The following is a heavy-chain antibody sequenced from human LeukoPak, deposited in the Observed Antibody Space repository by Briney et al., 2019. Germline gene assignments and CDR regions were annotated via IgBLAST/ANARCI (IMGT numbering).Heavy chain of an antibody. CDR3: ARHLSYGDPPDAFDI. CDR1: GGSFSGYY. V-gene: IGHV4-34*01. CDR2: INHSGST. Sequence: SETLSLTCAVYGGSFSGYYWSWIRQPPGKGLEWIGEINHSGSTNYNPSLKSRVTISVDTSKNQFSLKLSSVTAADTAVYYCARHLSYGDPPDAFDIWGQGTMVTVSS. J-gene: IGHJ3*02. D-gene: IGHD4-17*01.